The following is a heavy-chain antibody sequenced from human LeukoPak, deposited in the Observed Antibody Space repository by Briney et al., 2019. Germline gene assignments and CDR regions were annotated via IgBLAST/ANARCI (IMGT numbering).Heavy chain of an antibody. J-gene: IGHJ6*03. V-gene: IGHV4-59*01. Sequence: SKTLSLTCTVSGGSISSYYWSWIRQPPGKGLEWIGYIYYSGSTHYNPSLKSRVTISVDTSKNQFSLKLSSVTAADAAVYYCGRTEESGYSYRYFGYYYYMDVWGKGTTVTVSS. CDR1: GGSISSYY. CDR3: GRTEESGYSYRYFGYYYYMDV. CDR2: IYYSGST. D-gene: IGHD5-18*01.